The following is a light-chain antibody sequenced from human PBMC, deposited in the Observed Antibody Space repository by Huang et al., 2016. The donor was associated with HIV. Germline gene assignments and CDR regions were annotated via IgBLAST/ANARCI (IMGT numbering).Light chain of an antibody. CDR3: QQRSNWPPWT. Sequence: EIVLTQSPATLYLSPGERATLSCRASQSVSSDLAWYQQKPGQAPRLLIYDTSSRATRLPARFSGSGSGTDFTLTISSLEPEDFAVYYCQQRSNWPPWTFGQGTKVEIK. CDR1: QSVSSD. CDR2: DTS. J-gene: IGKJ1*01. V-gene: IGKV3-11*01.